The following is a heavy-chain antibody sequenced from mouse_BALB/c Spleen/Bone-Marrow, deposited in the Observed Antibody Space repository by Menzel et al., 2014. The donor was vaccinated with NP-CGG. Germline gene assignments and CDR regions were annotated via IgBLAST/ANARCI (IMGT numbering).Heavy chain of an antibody. CDR3: ARVYGWYFDV. V-gene: IGHV5-6-3*01. Sequence: VQLKESGGGLVQPGGSLKLSCVASGFIFSSYGMSWVRQTPDKRLELVATINNNGGSTYYPDSVKGQFTISRDNAKNALLLQMNCLKSEDTAMYYCARVYGWYFDVWGAGTTVTVSS. CDR1: GFIFSSYG. CDR2: INNNGGST. D-gene: IGHD1-1*01. J-gene: IGHJ1*01.